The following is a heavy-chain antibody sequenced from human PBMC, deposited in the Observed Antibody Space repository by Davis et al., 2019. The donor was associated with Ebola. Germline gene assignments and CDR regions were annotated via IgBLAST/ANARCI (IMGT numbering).Heavy chain of an antibody. CDR3: ARDRAPRMVGPRNHLTDGWFDP. CDR2: INPSGGST. CDR1: GYTFTSYY. Sequence: ASVKVSCKASGYTFTSYYMHWVRQAPGQGLEWMGIINPSGGSTSYAQKFQGRVTMTRDTSTSTVYMELSSLRSEDTAVYYCARDRAPRMVGPRNHLTDGWFDPWGQGTLVTVSS. D-gene: IGHD1-14*01. V-gene: IGHV1-46*01. J-gene: IGHJ5*02.